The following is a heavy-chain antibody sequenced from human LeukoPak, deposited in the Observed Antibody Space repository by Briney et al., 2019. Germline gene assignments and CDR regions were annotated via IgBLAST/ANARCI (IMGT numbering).Heavy chain of an antibody. D-gene: IGHD1-1*01. CDR3: ARHSVQLAFDY. CDR2: IYYSGST. J-gene: IGHJ4*02. V-gene: IGHV4-59*05. CDR1: GGSISSYY. Sequence: SETPSLTCTVSGGSISSYYWSWIRQPPGKGLEWIGSIYYSGSTYYNPSLKSRVTISVDTSKNQFSLKLSSVTAADTAVYYCARHSVQLAFDYWGQGTLVTVSS.